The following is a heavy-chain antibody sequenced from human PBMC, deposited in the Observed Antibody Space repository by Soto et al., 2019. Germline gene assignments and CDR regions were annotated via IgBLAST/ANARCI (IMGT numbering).Heavy chain of an antibody. CDR2: ISAYTGNT. J-gene: IGHJ4*02. Sequence: GASVKVSCKASDYTFASYGVSWVRQAPGQGLEWMGWISAYTGNTNYAQKFQGRVTLTTDTSTSTAYMELRSLTSDDTALYYCARDVDERLTGYYITFDYWGQGTQVTVSS. D-gene: IGHD3-9*01. CDR3: ARDVDERLTGYYITFDY. V-gene: IGHV1-18*01. CDR1: DYTFASYG.